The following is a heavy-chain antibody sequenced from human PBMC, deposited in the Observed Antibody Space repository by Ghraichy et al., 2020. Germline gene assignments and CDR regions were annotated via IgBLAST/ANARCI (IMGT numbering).Heavy chain of an antibody. Sequence: GGSLRLSCATSGFTFSSYSMNWVRQVQGRGWEWVSYISRSSIIYYADFVKGRLPISRDNAKNSLYLQMNSLRDEDTAVYYCARDGGMYSSRWYSFDYWGQGTLLTVSS. CDR3: ARDGGMYSSRWYSFDY. CDR1: GFTFSSYS. D-gene: IGHD6-13*01. V-gene: IGHV3-48*02. J-gene: IGHJ4*02. CDR2: ISRSSII.